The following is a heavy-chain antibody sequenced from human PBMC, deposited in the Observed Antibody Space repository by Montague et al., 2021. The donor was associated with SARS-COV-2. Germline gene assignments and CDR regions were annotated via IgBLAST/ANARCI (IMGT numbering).Heavy chain of an antibody. Sequence: SETLSLTCAVYGGSFTENFWTWIRQPPGKGLEWIGEINHSGTSNYNASLRSRVTISIDTAKNQFSLRLSALAAADTAVYYCARGRSTRVRGAIFTSYYYYYYGIDVWGQGTTATVSS. CDR3: ARGRSTRVRGAIFTSYYYYYYGIDV. CDR2: INHSGTS. V-gene: IGHV4-34*01. D-gene: IGHD3-10*01. J-gene: IGHJ6*02. CDR1: GGSFTENF.